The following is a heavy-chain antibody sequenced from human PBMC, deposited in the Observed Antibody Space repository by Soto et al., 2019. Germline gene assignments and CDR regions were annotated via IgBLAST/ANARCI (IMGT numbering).Heavy chain of an antibody. Sequence: ASVKVSCKASGYTFTSYGISWVRQAPGQGLEWMGWISAYNGNTNYAQKLQGRVTMTTDTSTSTAYMELRSLRSDDTAVYYCARDLDLGVPADIADWGRGSLVTVSS. J-gene: IGHJ4*02. CDR1: GYTFTSYG. CDR3: ARDLDLGVPADIAD. D-gene: IGHD2-2*02. V-gene: IGHV1-18*04. CDR2: ISAYNGNT.